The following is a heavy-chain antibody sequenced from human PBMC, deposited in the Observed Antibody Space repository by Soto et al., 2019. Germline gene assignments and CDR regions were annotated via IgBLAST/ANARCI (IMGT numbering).Heavy chain of an antibody. CDR3: ARGYYYDSSGPFDY. Sequence: ASVKVSCKASGGTFSSYAISWVRQAPGQGLEWMGGIIPIFGTANYAQKFQGRVTITADESTSTAYMELSSLRSEDTAVYYCARGYYYDSSGPFDYWGQGTLVTVSS. J-gene: IGHJ4*02. D-gene: IGHD3-22*01. CDR2: IIPIFGTA. CDR1: GGTFSSYA. V-gene: IGHV1-69*13.